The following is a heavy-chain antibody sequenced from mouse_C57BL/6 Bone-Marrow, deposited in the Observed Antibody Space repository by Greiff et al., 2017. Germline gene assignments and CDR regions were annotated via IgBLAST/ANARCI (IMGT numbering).Heavy chain of an antibody. CDR3: ARSGPLGRSFDY. D-gene: IGHD4-1*01. J-gene: IGHJ2*01. V-gene: IGHV1-55*01. CDR2: IYPTSGRT. CDR1: GCTFTSYW. Sequence: VQLQQPGAELVKPGASVKMSCKASGCTFTSYWITWVKQRPGQGLEWIGDIYPTSGRTNYNEKFKSKAILTVDTSSNTAYMQRSSLTSEDSAVFYCARSGPLGRSFDYWGQGTTLTVSS.